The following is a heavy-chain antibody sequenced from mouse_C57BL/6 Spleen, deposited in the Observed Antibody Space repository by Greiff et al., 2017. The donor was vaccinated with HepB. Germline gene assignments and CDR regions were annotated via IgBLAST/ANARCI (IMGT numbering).Heavy chain of an antibody. J-gene: IGHJ4*01. D-gene: IGHD1-1*01. CDR2: IHPNSGST. CDR3: ARGSSYPYDAMDY. CDR1: GYTFTSYW. Sequence: QVQLQQPGAELVKPGASVKLSCKASGYTFTSYWMHWVKQRPGQGLEWIGMIHPNSGSTNYNEKFKSKATLTVDKSSSTAYMQLSSLTSEDSAVYYCARGSSYPYDAMDYWGQGTSVTVSS. V-gene: IGHV1-64*01.